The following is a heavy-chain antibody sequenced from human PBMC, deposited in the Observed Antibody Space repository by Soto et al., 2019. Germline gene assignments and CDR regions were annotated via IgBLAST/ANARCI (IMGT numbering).Heavy chain of an antibody. D-gene: IGHD6-13*01. Sequence: GGSLRLSCAASGFTFSRYAMHWVRQAPGKGLEWVAVISYDGSNKYYADSVKGRITISRDNSKNTLYLQMNSLRAEDTAVYYCARETSSSFLYNAMDVWGQRTTVTVSS. CDR1: GFTFSRYA. V-gene: IGHV3-30*04. J-gene: IGHJ6*02. CDR2: ISYDGSNK. CDR3: ARETSSSFLYNAMDV.